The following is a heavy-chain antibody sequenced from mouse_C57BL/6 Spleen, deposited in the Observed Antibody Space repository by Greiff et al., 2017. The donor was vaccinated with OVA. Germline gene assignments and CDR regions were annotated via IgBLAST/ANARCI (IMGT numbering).Heavy chain of an antibody. Sequence: EVKLQESGPGLVKPSQSLSLTCSVTGYSITSGYYWNWIRQFPGNNLEWMGYISYDGSNNYNPSLKNRISITRDTSKNQFFLKLNSVTNEDTAKYYCAREGDWGQGTLVTVSA. V-gene: IGHV3-6*01. CDR3: AREGD. J-gene: IGHJ3*01. CDR2: ISYDGSN. CDR1: GYSITSGYY.